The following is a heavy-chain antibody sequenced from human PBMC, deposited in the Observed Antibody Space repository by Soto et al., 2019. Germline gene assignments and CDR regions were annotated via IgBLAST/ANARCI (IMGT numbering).Heavy chain of an antibody. J-gene: IGHJ3*02. D-gene: IGHD4-17*01. CDR3: AKARWRKYGDYSQCDI. CDR1: GFTFSSYG. Sequence: QVQLVESGGGVVQPGRSLRLSCASSGFTFSSYGMHWVRQAPAKGLEWVAVISYDGSNKYYADSVKGRFTISRDNSKNTLYLQMNSLRAEDTAVYYCAKARWRKYGDYSQCDIWGQGTMDTVSS. V-gene: IGHV3-30*18. CDR2: ISYDGSNK.